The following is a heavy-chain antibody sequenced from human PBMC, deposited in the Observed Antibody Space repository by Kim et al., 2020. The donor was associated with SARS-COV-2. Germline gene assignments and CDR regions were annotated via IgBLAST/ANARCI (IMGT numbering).Heavy chain of an antibody. J-gene: IGHJ6*02. D-gene: IGHD1-26*01. V-gene: IGHV4-61*01. CDR1: GGSVSSGSYY. CDR3: ARSSGRPPPLQYYYYGMDV. CDR2: IYYSGST. Sequence: SETLSLTCTVSGGSVSSGSYYWSWIRQPPGKGLEWIGYIYYSGSTNYNPSLKIRVTISVDTSKNQFSLKLSSVPAADTTVNYCARSSGRPPPLQYYYYGMDVWGQGTTVTVSS.